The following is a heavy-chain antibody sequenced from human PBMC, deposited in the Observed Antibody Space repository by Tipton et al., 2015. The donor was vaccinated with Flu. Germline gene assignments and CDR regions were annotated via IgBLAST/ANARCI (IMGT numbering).Heavy chain of an antibody. Sequence: TLSLTCSVSGDSISSFYCSWIRQPPGKGLEWIAYISNSGSSNYNPSLKSRITVSVDTSKNQFSLILSSVTAADTAVYYCARSSRGWYRAMFDWGQGTLVTVSS. J-gene: IGHJ4*02. CDR3: ARSSRGWYRAMFD. CDR2: ISNSGSS. D-gene: IGHD6-19*01. CDR1: GDSISSFY. V-gene: IGHV4-59*01.